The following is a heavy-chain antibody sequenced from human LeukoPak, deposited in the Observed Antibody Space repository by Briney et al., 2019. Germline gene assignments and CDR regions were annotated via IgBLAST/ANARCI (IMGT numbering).Heavy chain of an antibody. V-gene: IGHV3-30*02. CDR1: GFTFSSYG. Sequence: GGSLRLSCAASGFTFSSYGMHWVRQAPGKGLEWVAFIRYDGSNKYYADSVKGRFTISRDNSKNTLYLQMNSLRAEDTAVYYCAKDGSPFYGSGSSYFDYWGQGTLVTVSS. J-gene: IGHJ4*02. CDR3: AKDGSPFYGSGSSYFDY. D-gene: IGHD3-10*01. CDR2: IRYDGSNK.